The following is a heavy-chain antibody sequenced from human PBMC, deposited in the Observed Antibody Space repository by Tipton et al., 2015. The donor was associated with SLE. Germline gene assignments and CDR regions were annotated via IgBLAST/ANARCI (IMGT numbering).Heavy chain of an antibody. J-gene: IGHJ1*01. Sequence: TLSLTCTVSGYSISSGYFWGWIRQPPGKGLEWIGSIYHSGSTYYNPSLKSRVTISVDTSKNQFSLKLSSVTAADTAMYYCARDGSQWLAAYFHHWGQGTLVTVSS. V-gene: IGHV4-38-2*02. CDR2: IYHSGST. D-gene: IGHD6-19*01. CDR3: ARDGSQWLAAYFHH. CDR1: GYSISSGYF.